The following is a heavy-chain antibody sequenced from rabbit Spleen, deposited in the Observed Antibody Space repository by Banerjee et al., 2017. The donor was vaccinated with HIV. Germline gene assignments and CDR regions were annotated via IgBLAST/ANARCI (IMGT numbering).Heavy chain of an antibody. V-gene: IGHV1S45*01. J-gene: IGHJ4*01. CDR1: GFDFSNYG. Sequence: QEQLVESGGGLVQPGGSLKLSCKASGFDFSNYGVSWVRQAPGKGLEWIGCIYPDGIGSTAYASWAKGRFTISKTSSTTMTLQMTSLSAADTATYFCARGAAAMTMVITGYYLSLWGPGTLVTVS. CDR3: ARGAAAMTMVITGYYLSL. D-gene: IGHD2-1*01. CDR2: IYPDGIGST.